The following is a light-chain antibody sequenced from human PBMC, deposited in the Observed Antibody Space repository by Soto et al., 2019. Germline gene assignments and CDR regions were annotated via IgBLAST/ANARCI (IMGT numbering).Light chain of an antibody. CDR3: CSYAGSSTVV. Sequence: QSALTQPASVSGSPGQSITISCTGTSSDVGNYGFVSWYQQYPGKAPKLMIYEGSKRPSGVSNRFSGSRSGNMASLTISGLQVEDEADYYCCSYAGSSTVVFGGGTQLTVL. J-gene: IGLJ2*01. V-gene: IGLV2-23*01. CDR1: SSDVGNYGF. CDR2: EGS.